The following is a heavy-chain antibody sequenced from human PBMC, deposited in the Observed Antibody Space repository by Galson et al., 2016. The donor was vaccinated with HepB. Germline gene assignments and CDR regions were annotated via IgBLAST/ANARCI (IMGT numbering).Heavy chain of an antibody. CDR3: VRGSTAPDI. Sequence: SLRLSCAGSGFTLRGYGMTWVRQAPGKGLECVASISMSGGRTDDAGSVKGRFTISRDNSQNTLFLQMNSLRVEDTAVYYCVRGSTAPDIWDKGTTVTVSS. CDR2: ISMSGGRT. J-gene: IGHJ6*04. CDR1: GFTLRGYG. V-gene: IGHV3-23*01. D-gene: IGHD3-16*01.